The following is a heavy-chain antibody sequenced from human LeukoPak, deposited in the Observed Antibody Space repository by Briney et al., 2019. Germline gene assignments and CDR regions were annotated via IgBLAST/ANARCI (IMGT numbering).Heavy chain of an antibody. CDR1: GVTFSSYW. Sequence: PGGSLRLSCAASGVTFSSYWMSWVRQAPGKGLEWVANIKQDGSEKYYVDSVKGRFTISRDNAKNSLYLQMNSLRAEDTAVYYCARELGDTAIDYWGQGTLVTVSS. CDR2: IKQDGSEK. D-gene: IGHD5-18*01. CDR3: ARELGDTAIDY. J-gene: IGHJ4*02. V-gene: IGHV3-7*01.